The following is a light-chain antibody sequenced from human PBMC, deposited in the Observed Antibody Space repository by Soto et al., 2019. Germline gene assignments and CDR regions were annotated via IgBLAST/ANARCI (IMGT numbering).Light chain of an antibody. CDR1: QSISTW. Sequence: DIHMTQSPSTLSASVGERVTTTSRASQSISTWLAWHQQKPGQAHKLLIYDASSLESGVPARFSGSGSATEFTLTIRSLQPDDFATYYCQQSYSTPTTFGQGTRLEIK. CDR3: QQSYSTPTT. CDR2: DAS. J-gene: IGKJ5*01. V-gene: IGKV1-5*01.